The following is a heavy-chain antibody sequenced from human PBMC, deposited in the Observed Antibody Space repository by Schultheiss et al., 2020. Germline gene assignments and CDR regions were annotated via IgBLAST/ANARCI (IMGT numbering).Heavy chain of an antibody. V-gene: IGHV3-23*01. CDR3: AGHEGATGVFDY. CDR2: ISNSGSGGST. J-gene: IGHJ4*02. CDR1: GFTFSSYA. Sequence: GGSLRLSCAASGFTFSSYAMNWVRQAPGKGLEWVSGISNSGSGGSTYYADSVKGRFTLSRDNSKNTLYLQMNSLRAEDTAVHYCAGHEGATGVFDYWGQGTLVTVSS. D-gene: IGHD1-26*01.